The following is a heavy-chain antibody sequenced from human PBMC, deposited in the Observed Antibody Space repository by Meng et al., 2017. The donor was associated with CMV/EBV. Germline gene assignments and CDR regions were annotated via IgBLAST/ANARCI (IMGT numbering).Heavy chain of an antibody. CDR2: ISYDGSNK. CDR1: GFTFSSYA. CDR3: ARDGGYCSSTSCAAEKGIY. J-gene: IGHJ4*02. D-gene: IGHD2-2*01. Sequence: GGSLRLSCAASGFTFSSYAMHWVRQAPGKGLEWVAVISYDGSNKYYADSVKGRFTISRGNSKNTLYLQMNSLRAEDTAVYYCARDGGYCSSTSCAAEKGIYWGQGTLVTVSS. V-gene: IGHV3-30*04.